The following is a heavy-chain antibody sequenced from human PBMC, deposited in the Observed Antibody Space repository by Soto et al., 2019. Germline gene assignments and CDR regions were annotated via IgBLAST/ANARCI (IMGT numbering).Heavy chain of an antibody. V-gene: IGHV1-2*02. CDR2: INPNSGGT. CDR1: GYTFTGYY. D-gene: IGHD3-9*01. CDR3: ARLGRYFAWLPYGMDV. Sequence: ASVKVSCKASGYTFTGYYMHWVRQAPGQGLEWMGWINPNSGGTNYAQKFQGRATMTRDTSISTAYMKLSRLRSDDTAVYYCARLGRYFAWLPYGMDVWGQGTTVTVSS. J-gene: IGHJ6*02.